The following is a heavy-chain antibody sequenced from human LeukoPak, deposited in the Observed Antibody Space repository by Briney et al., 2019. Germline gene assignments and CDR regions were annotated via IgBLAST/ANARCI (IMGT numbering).Heavy chain of an antibody. V-gene: IGHV4-34*01. D-gene: IGHD2-21*02. CDR1: GGSFSGYY. CDR3: ASSHCGGDCYGSGADDAFDI. Sequence: PSETLSLTCAVYGGSFSGYYWSWIRQPPGKGLEWIGEINHSGSTNYNPSLKSRVTISVDKSKNQFSLKLSSVTAADTAVYYCASSHCGGDCYGSGADDAFDIWGQGTMVTVSS. CDR2: INHSGST. J-gene: IGHJ3*02.